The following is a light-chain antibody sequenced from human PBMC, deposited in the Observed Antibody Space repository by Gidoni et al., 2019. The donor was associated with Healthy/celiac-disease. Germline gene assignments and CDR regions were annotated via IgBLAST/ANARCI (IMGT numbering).Light chain of an antibody. CDR3: QQYGSSPRT. Sequence: EIVLTQSPGTLSLSPGERATLSCRASQSVSSSYLAWYQQKPGQAPRLLIYGASSRATGIPDRFSCSGSVTDFTLTISRLDPEDFALYYCQQYGSSPRTFGQGTKVEIK. CDR2: GAS. CDR1: QSVSSSY. J-gene: IGKJ1*01. V-gene: IGKV3-20*01.